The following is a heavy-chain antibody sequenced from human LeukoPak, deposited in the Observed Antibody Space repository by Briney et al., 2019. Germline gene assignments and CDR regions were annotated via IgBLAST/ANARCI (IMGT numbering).Heavy chain of an antibody. CDR2: ISGSGGST. CDR1: GFAFSSYA. Sequence: GGSLRLSCAASGFAFSSYAMSWVRQAPGKGLEWVSAISGSGGSTYYADSVKGRFTISRDNSKNTLYLQMNSLRAEDTAVYYCAKAGRIRRLGELSLSYAFDIWGQGTMVTVSS. CDR3: AKAGRIRRLGELSLSYAFDI. J-gene: IGHJ3*02. D-gene: IGHD3-16*02. V-gene: IGHV3-23*01.